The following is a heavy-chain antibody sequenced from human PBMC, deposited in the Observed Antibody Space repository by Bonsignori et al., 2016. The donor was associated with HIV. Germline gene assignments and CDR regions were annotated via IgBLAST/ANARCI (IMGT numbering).Heavy chain of an antibody. CDR3: AKDAVARPRIYAFDI. CDR2: ISWNSGTI. Sequence: VRQAPGKGLEWVSGISWNSGTIGYADSVKGRFTISRDNAKNSLYLQMNSLRAEDTALYYCAKDAVARPRIYAFDIWGQGTMVTVSS. V-gene: IGHV3-9*01. J-gene: IGHJ3*02. D-gene: IGHD2-15*01.